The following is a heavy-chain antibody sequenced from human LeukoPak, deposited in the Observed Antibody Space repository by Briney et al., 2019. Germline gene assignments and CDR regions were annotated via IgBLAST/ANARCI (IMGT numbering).Heavy chain of an antibody. CDR2: IYHIGGT. D-gene: IGHD4-17*01. CDR1: GYSISSGYY. Sequence: SETLSLTCTVSGYSISSGYYWGWIRQPPGKGLEWIGSIYHIGGTYYNPSLKSRVTISVDTSKNQFSLKLSSVTAADTAVYYCAKEIWPTVTTPGHTHFDYWGQGTLVTVSS. V-gene: IGHV4-38-2*02. J-gene: IGHJ4*02. CDR3: AKEIWPTVTTPGHTHFDY.